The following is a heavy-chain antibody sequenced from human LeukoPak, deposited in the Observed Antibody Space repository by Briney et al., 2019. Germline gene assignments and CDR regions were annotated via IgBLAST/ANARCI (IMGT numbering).Heavy chain of an antibody. D-gene: IGHD3-10*01. CDR2: VYRTGST. V-gene: IGHV4-38-2*02. J-gene: IGHJ4*02. CDR1: GYSISSDYY. CDR3: ARDLSITMIRGVTFDY. Sequence: SETLSLTCTVSGYSISSDYYWGWIRQPPGKGLEWIGNVYRTGSTYYNPSLTSRVTISIDTSKNQFSLKLSSVTAADTAVYYCARDLSITMIRGVTFDYWGQGALVAVSS.